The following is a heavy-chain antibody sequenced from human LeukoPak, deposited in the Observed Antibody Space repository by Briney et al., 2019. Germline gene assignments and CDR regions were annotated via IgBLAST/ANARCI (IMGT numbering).Heavy chain of an antibody. Sequence: PGGSLRLSCSASGFTLSPYWMHWVRQAPGEGLVWVSRIDSDGSITTYADSVKGRFTISTDNTKNTLYLQMNILRAEDTAVYYCARARCSRTSCNTESDYWGQGTLVTVSS. CDR1: GFTLSPYW. V-gene: IGHV3-74*01. D-gene: IGHD2-2*01. CDR2: IDSDGSIT. CDR3: ARARCSRTSCNTESDY. J-gene: IGHJ4*02.